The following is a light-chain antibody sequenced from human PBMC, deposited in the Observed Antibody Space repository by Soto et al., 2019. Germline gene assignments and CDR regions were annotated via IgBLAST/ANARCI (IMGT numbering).Light chain of an antibody. CDR1: QSVSSSY. J-gene: IGKJ2*01. CDR3: QQYGRSPEYT. CDR2: GAS. Sequence: EIVLTQSPGTLSLSPGERATLSCRASQSVSSSYLAWYQQKSGQAPRLLISGASSRATGIPDRFSGSGSGTDFTLTISRLEPEDFAVYYCQQYGRSPEYTFGQGTKLEIK. V-gene: IGKV3-20*01.